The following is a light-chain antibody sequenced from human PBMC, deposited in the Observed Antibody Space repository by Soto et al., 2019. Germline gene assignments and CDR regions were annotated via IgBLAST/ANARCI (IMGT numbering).Light chain of an antibody. J-gene: IGKJ4*01. CDR2: DAF. CDR3: QQRSSWPLT. Sequence: EIVLTQSPATLSLYPGERATLSCRASQSVSSYLVWYQQKPGQAPRLLIFDAFNRATGIPARFSGSGSGTDFTLTISSLEPEDFAVYYCQQRSSWPLTFGGGTKVDIK. V-gene: IGKV3-11*01. CDR1: QSVSSY.